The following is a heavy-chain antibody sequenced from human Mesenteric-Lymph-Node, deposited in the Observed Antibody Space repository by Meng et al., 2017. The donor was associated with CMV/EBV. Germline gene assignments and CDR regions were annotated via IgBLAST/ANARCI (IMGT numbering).Heavy chain of an antibody. CDR1: GGSFSGYY. CDR2: INHSGST. D-gene: IGHD3-22*01. CDR3: ARGLYDSSLT. J-gene: IGHJ4*02. V-gene: IGHV4-34*01. Sequence: SETLSLTCAVYGGSFSGYYWSWIRQPPGKGLEWIGEINHSGSTNYNPSLKSRVTISVDTSKNQFSLKLSSVTAADTAVYYCARGLYDSSLTWGQGTLVTVS.